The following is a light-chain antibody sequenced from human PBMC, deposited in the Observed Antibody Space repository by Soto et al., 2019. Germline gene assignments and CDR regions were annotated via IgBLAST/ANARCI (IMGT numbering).Light chain of an antibody. CDR3: SSYAGSNNLV. CDR2: EVN. J-gene: IGLJ2*01. Sequence: QSVLTQPPSASGSPGQSVTISCTGTSSGFGGYNYVSWYRQHPGKAPKLMIYEVNKRPSGVPDRFSGSKSGNTASLTVSGLQAEDEGDYYCSSYAGSNNLVFGGGTKVTVL. CDR1: SSGFGGYNY. V-gene: IGLV2-8*01.